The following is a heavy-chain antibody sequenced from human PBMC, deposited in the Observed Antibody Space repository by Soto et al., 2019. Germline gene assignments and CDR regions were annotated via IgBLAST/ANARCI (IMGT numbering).Heavy chain of an antibody. Sequence: SETLSLTCTVSNGPITSAIYYWGWIRQPPGKGLEWIGSIYHSGSTYYNPSLQGRVTISVDTSKNQFSLKLSSVTAADTAVYFCAGRSSLAGVPVYFGEISNYNWFDPWGQGTLVTSPQ. CDR2: IYHSGST. D-gene: IGHD3-10*01. J-gene: IGHJ5*02. CDR3: AGRSSLAGVPVYFGEISNYNWFDP. CDR1: NGPITSAIYY. V-gene: IGHV4-39*01.